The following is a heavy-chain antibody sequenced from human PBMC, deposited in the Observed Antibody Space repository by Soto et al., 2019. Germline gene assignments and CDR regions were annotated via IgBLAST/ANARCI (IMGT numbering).Heavy chain of an antibody. V-gene: IGHV4-34*01. J-gene: IGHJ6*02. CDR3: ARGITGTTHVCYYGMDV. CDR2: INHSGST. Sequence: SETLSLTCAVYGGSFSGYYWSWIRQPPGKGLEWIGEINHSGSTNFNPSLKSRVTISVDTSKNQFSLKLSSVTAADTAVYYCARGITGTTHVCYYGMDVWGQGTTVTVSS. CDR1: GGSFSGYY. D-gene: IGHD1-7*01.